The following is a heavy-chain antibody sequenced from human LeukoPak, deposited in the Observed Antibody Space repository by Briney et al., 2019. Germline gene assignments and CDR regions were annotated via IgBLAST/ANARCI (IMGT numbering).Heavy chain of an antibody. CDR1: GGSISSYY. V-gene: IGHV4-59*08. CDR2: IYYSGST. D-gene: IGHD1-7*01. J-gene: IGHJ4*02. Sequence: SETLSLTCTVSGGSISSYYWSWIRQPPGKGLEWIGYIYYSGSTNYNPSLKSRVTISVDTSKNQFSLKLSSVTAADTAVYYCARTGTEGVGFDYWGQGTLVTVSS. CDR3: ARTGTEGVGFDY.